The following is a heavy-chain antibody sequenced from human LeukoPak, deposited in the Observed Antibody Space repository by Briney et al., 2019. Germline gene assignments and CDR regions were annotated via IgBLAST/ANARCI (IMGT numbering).Heavy chain of an antibody. CDR2: ITGGDST. D-gene: IGHD1-26*01. Sequence: GGSLRLSCAASGFTFRTYAMSWVRQAPGKGLEWVSSITGGDSTYYADSVKGRFTISRDNSKNTLYLQMNSLRAEDTAVYFCAKKMVGANGWFDPWGQGTLVTVSS. V-gene: IGHV3-23*01. CDR3: AKKMVGANGWFDP. CDR1: GFTFRTYA. J-gene: IGHJ5*02.